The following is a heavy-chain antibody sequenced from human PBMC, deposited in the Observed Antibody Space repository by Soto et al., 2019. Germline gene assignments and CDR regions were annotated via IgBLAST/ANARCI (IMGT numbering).Heavy chain of an antibody. V-gene: IGHV4-59*08. D-gene: IGHD3-10*01. CDR2: IYYSGGT. CDR3: ARHRDTSGRDAFDI. Sequence: PSETLSLTCTVSGGSISSYHWSWIRQPPGRGLEWIGHIYYSGGTNNNPSLEGRVTISVDTSKNQFFLKLSSVTAADTAVYYCARHRDTSGRDAFDIWGQGTMVTVSS. CDR1: GGSISSYH. J-gene: IGHJ3*02.